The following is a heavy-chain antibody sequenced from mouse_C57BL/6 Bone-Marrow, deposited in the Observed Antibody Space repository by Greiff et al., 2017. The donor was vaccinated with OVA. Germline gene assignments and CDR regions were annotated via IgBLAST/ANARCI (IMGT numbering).Heavy chain of an antibody. CDR2: ISSGGSYT. J-gene: IGHJ1*03. CDR3: ARSGYYFYWYFDV. Sequence: EVNVVESGGDLVKPGGSLKLSCAASGFTFSSYGMSWVRQTPDKRLEWVATISSGGSYTYYPDSVKGRFTISRDNAKNTLYLQMSSLKSEDTAMYYCARSGYYFYWYFDVWGTGTTVTVSS. CDR1: GFTFSSYG. D-gene: IGHD2-3*01. V-gene: IGHV5-6*01.